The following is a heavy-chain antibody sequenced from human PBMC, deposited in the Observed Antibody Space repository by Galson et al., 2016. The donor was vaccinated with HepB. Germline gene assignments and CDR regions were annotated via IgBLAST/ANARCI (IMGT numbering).Heavy chain of an antibody. CDR3: ARELEKWVSTYGAFDS. V-gene: IGHV3-30*04. D-gene: IGHD1-26*01. CDR1: GLNFSPYG. Sequence: SLRLSCAASGLNFSPYGMHWVRQAPGKGLEWVAGISHDGSNTYHADSLKGRFTISRDNAKQTLFLQMNSLRAEDTAVYYCARELEKWVSTYGAFDSWGQGTLVTVSS. CDR2: ISHDGSNT. J-gene: IGHJ4*02.